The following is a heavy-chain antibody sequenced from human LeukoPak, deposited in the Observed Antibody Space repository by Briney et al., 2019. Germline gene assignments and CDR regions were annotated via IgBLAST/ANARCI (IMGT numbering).Heavy chain of an antibody. J-gene: IGHJ4*02. CDR1: GGSISSGGYY. D-gene: IGHD2-2*01. Sequence: SETLSLTCTVPGGSISSGGYYWTCIRQRPGKGLEWIGYIYYSGSTYYNPSLTSRVTISVDTSKNQFSLKLSSVTAADTAVYYCARVDIVVVPAAMRSRTSPRYYFDYWGQGTLVTVSS. V-gene: IGHV4-31*03. CDR2: IYYSGST. CDR3: ARVDIVVVPAAMRSRTSPRYYFDY.